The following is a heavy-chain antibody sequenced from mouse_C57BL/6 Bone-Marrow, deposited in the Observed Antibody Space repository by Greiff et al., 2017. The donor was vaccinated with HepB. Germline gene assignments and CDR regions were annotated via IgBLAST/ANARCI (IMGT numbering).Heavy chain of an antibody. J-gene: IGHJ2*01. V-gene: IGHV1-81*01. CDR1: GYTFTSYG. CDR3: ARRWLPVSYYFDY. CDR2: IYPRSGNT. Sequence: QVQLQQSGAELARPGASVKLSCKASGYTFTSYGISWVKQSTGQGLEWIGEIYPRSGNTYYNEKFKGKATLTADKSSSTAYMELRSLTSEDSAVYFCARRWLPVSYYFDYWGQGTTLTVSS. D-gene: IGHD2-3*01.